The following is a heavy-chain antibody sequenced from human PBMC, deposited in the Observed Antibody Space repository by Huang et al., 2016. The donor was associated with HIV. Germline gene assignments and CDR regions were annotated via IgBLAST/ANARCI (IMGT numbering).Heavy chain of an antibody. J-gene: IGHJ4*02. CDR2: INPKGGGT. CDR1: GYTFTDSN. V-gene: IGHV1-2*02. Sequence: QVQLVQSGAEVKNPGASVRVSCKASGYTFTDSNIHWGRQAPGQGLEWMGWINPKGGGTIYAQRFQGRITMTRDTTISTVHMDLRRIQSDDTAVYFCARDWSFGSSTSPADWGQGTLVTVSS. CDR3: ARDWSFGSSTSPAD. D-gene: IGHD6-6*01.